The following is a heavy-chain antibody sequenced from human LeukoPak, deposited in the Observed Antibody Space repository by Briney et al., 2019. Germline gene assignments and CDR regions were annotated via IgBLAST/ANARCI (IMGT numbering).Heavy chain of an antibody. Sequence: SETLSLTCTVSGGSISSYYWSWIRQPPGKGLEWIGYIYYSGSTNYNPSLKSRVTISVDTSKNQFSLKLSSVTAADTAVYYCARHYGSGDFDYWGQGTLASVS. J-gene: IGHJ4*02. D-gene: IGHD3-10*01. CDR2: IYYSGST. CDR1: GGSISSYY. CDR3: ARHYGSGDFDY. V-gene: IGHV4-59*08.